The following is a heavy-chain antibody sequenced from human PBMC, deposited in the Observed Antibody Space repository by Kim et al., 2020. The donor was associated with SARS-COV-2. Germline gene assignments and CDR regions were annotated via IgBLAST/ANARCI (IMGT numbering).Heavy chain of an antibody. Sequence: GGSLRLSCAASGFTFSSFWLSWVRQAPGKGLEWVANIKKDGSDKYYVDSVKGRFTISRDNAKNSLYLQMNSLRAEDTAVYYCARYYYYYMDVWGKGTTVTVSS. CDR2: IKKDGSDK. J-gene: IGHJ6*03. V-gene: IGHV3-7*01. CDR3: ARYYYYYMDV. CDR1: GFTFSSFW.